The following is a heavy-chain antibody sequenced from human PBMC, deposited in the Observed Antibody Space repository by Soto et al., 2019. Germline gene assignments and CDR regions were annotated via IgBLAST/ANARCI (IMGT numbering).Heavy chain of an antibody. D-gene: IGHD7-27*01. CDR3: AKAWGIDY. V-gene: IGHV3-23*01. J-gene: IGHJ4*02. CDR2: ISGSGSST. Sequence: SWVRQAPGKGLEWVSTISGSGSSTYSADSVKSRFTISRDNSKNTLYLQMNSLRVEDTAIYYCAKAWGIDYWGQGTLVTVSS.